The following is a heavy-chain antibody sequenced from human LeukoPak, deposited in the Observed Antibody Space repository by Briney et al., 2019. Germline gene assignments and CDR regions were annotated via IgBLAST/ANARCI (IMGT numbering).Heavy chain of an antibody. CDR1: GGSISSSY. V-gene: IGHV4-59*01. D-gene: IGHD3-22*01. Sequence: SETLSLTFTVSGGSISSSYWSWIRQPPGQGLEWIGYIFYSGSTSYNPSLKSRVTISVDTSKNQFSLKLSSVTAADTAVYYCARVSMRDYSGNVGYYRWFDPWGQGTLVTVSS. CDR3: ARVSMRDYSGNVGYYRWFDP. CDR2: IFYSGST. J-gene: IGHJ5*02.